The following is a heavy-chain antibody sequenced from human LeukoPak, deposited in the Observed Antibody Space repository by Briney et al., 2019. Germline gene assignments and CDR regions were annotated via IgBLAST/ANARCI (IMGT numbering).Heavy chain of an antibody. CDR2: ISWNSGSI. CDR3: ATKMGVAYAFDI. CDR1: GFTFDDYA. D-gene: IGHD3-16*01. Sequence: GGSLRLSCAASGFTFDDYAMHWVRQAPGKGLEWVSGISWNSGSIGYADSVKGRFTISRDNSKNTLYLQMNSLRAEDTAVYYCATKMGVAYAFDIWGQGTMVTVSS. V-gene: IGHV3-9*01. J-gene: IGHJ3*02.